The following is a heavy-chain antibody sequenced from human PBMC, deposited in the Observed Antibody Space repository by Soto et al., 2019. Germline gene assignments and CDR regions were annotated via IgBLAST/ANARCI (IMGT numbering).Heavy chain of an antibody. CDR3: ARVAPWFGEFWFDP. CDR1: GGSISSGDYY. D-gene: IGHD3-10*01. V-gene: IGHV4-30-4*01. J-gene: IGHJ5*02. Sequence: SETLSLTCTVSGGSISSGDYYWSWIRQPPGKGLEWIGYIYYSGSTYYNPSLKSRVTISVDTSKNQFSLKLSSVTAADTAVYYCARVAPWFGEFWFDPWGQGTLVTVSS. CDR2: IYYSGST.